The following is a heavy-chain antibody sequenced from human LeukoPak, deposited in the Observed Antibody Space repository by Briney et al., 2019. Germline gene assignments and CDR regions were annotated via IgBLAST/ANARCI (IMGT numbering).Heavy chain of an antibody. D-gene: IGHD4-23*01. CDR2: ISATSRYI. CDR3: ANSVPLGGYGGNSYAFDI. J-gene: IGHJ3*02. CDR1: GFTFSTYT. V-gene: IGHV3-21*01. Sequence: GGSLRLSCATSGFTFSTYTMNWVRQAPGKGLEWVSSISATSRYIYYADSLKGRVTISRDNAKNSLYLQMNSLRAEDTAIYYCANSVPLGGYGGNSYAFDIWGQGTVVTVSS.